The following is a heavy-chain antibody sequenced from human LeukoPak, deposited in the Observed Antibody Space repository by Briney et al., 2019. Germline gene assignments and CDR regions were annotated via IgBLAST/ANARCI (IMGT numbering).Heavy chain of an antibody. D-gene: IGHD3-16*01. CDR3: ARDSPLWAGNWFDP. CDR1: GGSISSYY. Sequence: PSETLSLTCTVSGGSISSYYWSWIRQPAGKGLEWIGRIYTSGSTNYNPSLKSRVTMSVDTSKNQFSLKLSSVTAADTAVYYCARDSPLWAGNWFDPWGQGTLVTVSS. CDR2: IYTSGST. J-gene: IGHJ5*02. V-gene: IGHV4-4*07.